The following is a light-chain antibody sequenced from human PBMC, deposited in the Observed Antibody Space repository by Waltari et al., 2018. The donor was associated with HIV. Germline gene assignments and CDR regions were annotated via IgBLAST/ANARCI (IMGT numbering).Light chain of an antibody. CDR1: ALPKKY. V-gene: IGLV3-10*01. J-gene: IGLJ2*01. CDR3: YSTDNSGHHRV. CDR2: EDS. Sequence: SYELTQPPSVAVSPGQKATITCPGEALPKKYASWYQQKSGQAPVLVIYEDSKRPSGFPERFSGSSSGTTATLTISGAQVEDEADYYCYSTDNSGHHRVFGTGTKLTVL.